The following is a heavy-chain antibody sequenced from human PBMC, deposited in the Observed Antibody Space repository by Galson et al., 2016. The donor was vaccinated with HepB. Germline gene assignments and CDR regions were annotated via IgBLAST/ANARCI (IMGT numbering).Heavy chain of an antibody. V-gene: IGHV3-7*01. D-gene: IGHD3-3*01. CDR3: ARNRDLEWSGYTY. Sequence: SLRLSCATSGFTFSNYLMSWVRQAPGKGLEWVANIKRDGGEKYYADSVRGRFTISRDNGANSLSLLMNSLRVEDTGVYFCARNRDLEWSGYTYWGQGTLVSVSS. J-gene: IGHJ4*02. CDR2: IKRDGGEK. CDR1: GFTFSNYL.